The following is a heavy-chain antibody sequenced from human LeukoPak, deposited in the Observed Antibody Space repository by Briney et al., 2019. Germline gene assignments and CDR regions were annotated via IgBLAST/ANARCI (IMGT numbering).Heavy chain of an antibody. V-gene: IGHV4-59*01. CDR1: GGSISSYY. CDR3: ARGLITRVRGVINLDAFDI. Sequence: PSETLSLTCTVSGGSISSYYWSWIRQPPGKGLEWIGYIYYSGSTNYNPSLKSRVTISVDTTKNQFSLRLNSVTAADTAVYYCARGLITRVRGVINLDAFDIWGQGTMVTVSS. J-gene: IGHJ3*02. CDR2: IYYSGST. D-gene: IGHD3-10*01.